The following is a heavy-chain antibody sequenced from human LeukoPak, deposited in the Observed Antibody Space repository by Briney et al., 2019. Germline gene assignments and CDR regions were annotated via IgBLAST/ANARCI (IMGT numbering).Heavy chain of an antibody. J-gene: IGHJ5*02. D-gene: IGHD2-2*01. CDR1: EFSVGSNY. CDR2: ISGSGANT. Sequence: AGGSLRLSCAASEFSVGSNYMTWVRQAPGKGLEWISGISGSGANTYYADSVKGRLTISRDNSKNTLYLQMNRLRVEDTAVYYCAGYCSTTSCYSSPNWFDPWGQGTLVTVSS. CDR3: AGYCSTTSCYSSPNWFDP. V-gene: IGHV3-23*01.